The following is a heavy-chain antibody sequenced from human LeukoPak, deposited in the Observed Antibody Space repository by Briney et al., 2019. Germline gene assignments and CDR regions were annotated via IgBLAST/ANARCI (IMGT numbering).Heavy chain of an antibody. CDR2: ISGDNANT. CDR3: AREHIRDYLDRYSNVLKCGIDH. D-gene: IGHD1-26*01. J-gene: IGHJ4*02. V-gene: IGHV1-18*01. CDR1: GYKLTSYG. Sequence: GASVRVSCKTSGYKLTSYGIIWVRQAPGQGREWMGLISGDNANTAYAESFQGRVTMTTDASTSTAYMDLRSLRSDDTAVYLCAREHIRDYLDRYSNVLKCGIDHWGQGTLVIVSS.